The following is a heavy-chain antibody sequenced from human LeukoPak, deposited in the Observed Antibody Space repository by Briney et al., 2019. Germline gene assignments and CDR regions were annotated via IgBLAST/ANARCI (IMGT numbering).Heavy chain of an antibody. CDR2: MRRDGNEI. J-gene: IGHJ4*02. V-gene: IGHV3-7*03. D-gene: IGHD5-12*01. CDR1: GFTFSTYW. CDR3: AKDFGRSAYDRPFDY. Sequence: PGGSLRLSCSASGFTFSTYWMSWVRQAPGKGLEWVANMRRDGNEIYYLDSVRGRFTISRDNTKNSLYLQMNSLRAEDTALYYCAKDFGRSAYDRPFDYWGQGTLVTVSS.